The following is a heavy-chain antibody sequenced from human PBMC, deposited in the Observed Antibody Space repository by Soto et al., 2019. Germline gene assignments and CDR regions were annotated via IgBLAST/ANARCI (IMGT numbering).Heavy chain of an antibody. Sequence: SETLSLTCTVSGGSISSGTSYWSWIRKRPGKGLEWIGYIFYSGSFYYTPSLRGRVMILADTSKNQFTLRLSSVTAADTAVYHCARAPETPSILGVALPYFFDYWGQGALVTVSS. J-gene: IGHJ4*02. CDR3: ARAPETPSILGVALPYFFDY. V-gene: IGHV4-31*03. CDR1: GGSISSGTSY. CDR2: IFYSGSF. D-gene: IGHD3-3*01.